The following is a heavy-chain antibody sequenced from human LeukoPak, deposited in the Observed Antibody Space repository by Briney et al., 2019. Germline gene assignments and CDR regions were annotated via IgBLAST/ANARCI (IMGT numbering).Heavy chain of an antibody. Sequence: SVKGRFTISRGNSKNTLYLQMNSLKTEDTAVYYCTTWSGYQHAFDIWGQGTMVTVSS. V-gene: IGHV3-30*07. J-gene: IGHJ3*02. D-gene: IGHD3-3*01. CDR3: TTWSGYQHAFDI.